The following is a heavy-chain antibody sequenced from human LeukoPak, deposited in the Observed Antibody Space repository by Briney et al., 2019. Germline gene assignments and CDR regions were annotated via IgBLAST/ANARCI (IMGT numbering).Heavy chain of an antibody. Sequence: ASAKVSCKASGYTFTSYDINWVRQAPGQGLEWMGWISAYNGNTNYAQKLQGRVTMTTDTSTSTAYMELRSLRSHDTAVYYCARVGFIEKATIGAYFDYWAQGTLVTVSS. J-gene: IGHJ4*02. CDR1: GYTFTSYD. CDR2: ISAYNGNT. V-gene: IGHV1-18*01. CDR3: ARVGFIEKATIGAYFDY. D-gene: IGHD5-24*01.